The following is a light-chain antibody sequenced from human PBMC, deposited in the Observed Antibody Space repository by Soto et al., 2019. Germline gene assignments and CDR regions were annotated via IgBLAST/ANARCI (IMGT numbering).Light chain of an antibody. CDR1: QSISNY. Sequence: DIQMTQSPSSLSASVGDSVTITCRASQSISNYLSWYQQKPGKAPKLLINVASTLQSGVPSRFSGSGSGTDFTLAISSLQPEDFAPYYCQQSSSTPQTFGGGTRVEIK. V-gene: IGKV1-39*01. CDR3: QQSSSTPQT. CDR2: VAS. J-gene: IGKJ4*01.